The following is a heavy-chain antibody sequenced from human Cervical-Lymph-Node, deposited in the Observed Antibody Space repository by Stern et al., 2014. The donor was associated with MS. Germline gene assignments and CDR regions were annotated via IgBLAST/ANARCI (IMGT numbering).Heavy chain of an antibody. D-gene: IGHD2-15*01. J-gene: IGHJ3*02. CDR3: ARETGHAGGAFDI. V-gene: IGHV1-2*06. CDR2: INPKSGGT. Sequence: VQLVESGAEVKKPGASAKVSCKASGYIFSGYYMHWVRQAPGQGLEWMGRINPKSGGTNYAQTFQGRVTMTRDTSISTAYMELSRLRSDDTAVYYCARETGHAGGAFDIWGQGTLVTVSS. CDR1: GYIFSGYY.